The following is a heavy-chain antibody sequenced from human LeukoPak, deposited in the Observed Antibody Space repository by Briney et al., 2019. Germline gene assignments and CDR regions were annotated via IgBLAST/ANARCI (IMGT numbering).Heavy chain of an antibody. CDR3: VRVKLSRPNWFDR. V-gene: IGHV3-7*04. CDR2: IKQDGSEK. J-gene: IGHJ5*02. Sequence: GGSLRLSCAASGFTFSSYWMSWVRQAPGKGLEWVANIKQDGSEKYYVDSVKGRFTISRDNAKNSLYLQMNSLRAEDTAVYYCVRVKLSRPNWFDRGGQGTLVTVSS. D-gene: IGHD5-18*01. CDR1: GFTFSSYW.